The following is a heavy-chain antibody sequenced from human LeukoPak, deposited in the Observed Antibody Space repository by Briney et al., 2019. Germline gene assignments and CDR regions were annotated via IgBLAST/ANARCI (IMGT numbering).Heavy chain of an antibody. CDR2: ISASGGSS. Sequence: GGSLRLSCEASGLTFTAFAINWVRQAPGKGPEWVSAISASGGSSFYADSVRGRFTISRDNSNNTLYLQMNSLRADGTAVYYCAKVETSYYDGSGYYPFDSWGQGTLVTVSS. V-gene: IGHV3-23*01. D-gene: IGHD3-22*01. J-gene: IGHJ4*02. CDR3: AKVETSYYDGSGYYPFDS. CDR1: GLTFTAFA.